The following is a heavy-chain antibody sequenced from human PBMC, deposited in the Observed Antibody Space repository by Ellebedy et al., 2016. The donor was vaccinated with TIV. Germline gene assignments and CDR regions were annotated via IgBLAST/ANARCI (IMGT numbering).Heavy chain of an antibody. D-gene: IGHD5-12*01. V-gene: IGHV1-18*01. CDR3: ARDMVQGMVARYLWFDY. CDR2: ISHYTGNT. J-gene: IGHJ4*02. Sequence: ASVKVSCKASGYGFGSYSISWLRQAPGQGLEWMGWISHYTGNTDYAQAFQGRVILTTDTSTSTSYMELRSLRSYDTAVYYCARDMVQGMVARYLWFDYWGQGTLFTVSS. CDR1: GYGFGSYS.